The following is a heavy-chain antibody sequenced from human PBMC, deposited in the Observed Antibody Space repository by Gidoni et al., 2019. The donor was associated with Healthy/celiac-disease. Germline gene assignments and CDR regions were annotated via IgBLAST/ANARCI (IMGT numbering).Heavy chain of an antibody. CDR1: GFTFRSYA. J-gene: IGHJ3*02. V-gene: IGHV3-23*01. D-gene: IGHD3-10*01. CDR2: ISGSGGST. CDR3: AKPDYYGSGADAFDI. Sequence: EVHLFESAGGLVHPGGSLRLSCAASGFTFRSYAMSWVRQAPGKGLEWVSAISGSGGSTYYADSVKGRFTISRDNSKNTLYLQMNSLRAEDTAVYYCAKPDYYGSGADAFDIWGQGTMVTVSS.